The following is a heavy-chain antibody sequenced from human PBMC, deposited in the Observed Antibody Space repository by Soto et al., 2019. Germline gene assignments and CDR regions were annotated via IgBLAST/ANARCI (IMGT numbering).Heavy chain of an antibody. Sequence: ASVKVSCKASGYTFTSYYMHWVRQAPGQGREWMGIINPSGGSTSYAQKFQGRVTMTRDTSTSTVYMELSSLRSEDTAVYYCARDPRRIAAAGTVLYNYYYYGMDVWGQGTTVTVSS. J-gene: IGHJ6*02. V-gene: IGHV1-46*01. CDR1: GYTFTSYY. D-gene: IGHD6-13*01. CDR2: INPSGGST. CDR3: ARDPRRIAAAGTVLYNYYYYGMDV.